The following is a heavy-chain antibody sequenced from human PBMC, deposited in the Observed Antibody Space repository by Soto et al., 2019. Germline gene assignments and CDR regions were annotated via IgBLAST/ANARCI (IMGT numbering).Heavy chain of an antibody. Sequence: SETLSLTCTVSGGSISSSSYYWGWIRQPPGKGLEWIGSIYYSGSTYYNPSLKSRVTISVDTSKNQFSLKLSSVTAADTAVYYCAIELRNYDILTGYPGRPDYWGQGIRVTVAS. CDR3: AIELRNYDILTGYPGRPDY. J-gene: IGHJ4*02. CDR1: GGSISSSSYY. CDR2: IYYSGST. D-gene: IGHD3-9*01. V-gene: IGHV4-39*01.